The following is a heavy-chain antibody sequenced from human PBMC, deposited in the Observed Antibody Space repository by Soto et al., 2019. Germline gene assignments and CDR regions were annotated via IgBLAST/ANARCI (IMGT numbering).Heavy chain of an antibody. CDR1: GFTFSSYA. CDR3: ARGSLPGYCSSTSCYKTYYYYYYGMDV. V-gene: IGHV3-48*02. Sequence: GGSLRLSCAASGFTFSSYAMSWVRQAPGKGLEWVSYISSSSSTIYYADSVKGRFTISRDNAKNSLYLQMNSLRDEDTAVYYCARGSLPGYCSSTSCYKTYYYYYYGMDVWGQGTTVTVSS. J-gene: IGHJ6*02. D-gene: IGHD2-2*02. CDR2: ISSSSSTI.